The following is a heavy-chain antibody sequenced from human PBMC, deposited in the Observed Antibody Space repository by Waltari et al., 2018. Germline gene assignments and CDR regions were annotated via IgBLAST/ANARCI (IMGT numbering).Heavy chain of an antibody. V-gene: IGHV4-61*02. CDR3: ASGRVDTAMVTY. J-gene: IGHJ4*02. Sequence: QVQLQESGPGLVKPSQTLSLTCTVSGGSISSGSSYVRWLRQPAGKGLEWIGRIYTSGSTNYNPSLKSRVTISVDTSKTQFSLKLSSVTAADTAVYYCASGRVDTAMVTYWGQGTLVTVSS. CDR1: GGSISSGSSY. CDR2: IYTSGST. D-gene: IGHD5-18*01.